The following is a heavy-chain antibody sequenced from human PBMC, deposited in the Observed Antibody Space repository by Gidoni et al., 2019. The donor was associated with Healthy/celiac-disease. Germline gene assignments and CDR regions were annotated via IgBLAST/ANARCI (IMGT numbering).Heavy chain of an antibody. CDR3: ANSAQQLVGAFDY. CDR1: GFPFSSYA. CDR2: ISGSGGST. D-gene: IGHD6-13*01. V-gene: IGHV3-23*01. Sequence: EVQLLESGGGLVQPGGSLRLSCAASGFPFSSYAMSWVRQAPGKGLEWVSAISGSGGSTYYADSVKGRFTISRDNSKNTLYLQMNSLRAEDTAVYYCANSAQQLVGAFDYWGQGTLVTVSS. J-gene: IGHJ4*02.